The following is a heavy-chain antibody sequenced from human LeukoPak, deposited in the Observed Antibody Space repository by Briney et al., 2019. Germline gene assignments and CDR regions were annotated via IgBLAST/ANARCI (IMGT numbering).Heavy chain of an antibody. D-gene: IGHD5-24*01. CDR2: VKGDGTFT. CDR3: VRDGDDFNFDY. CDR1: GFTFSSHW. Sequence: GGSLRLSCAASGFTFSSHWMHWVRQAPGKGLVWVSRVKGDGTFTNYADSVYGRSTISRDNAKNTLYLHMHSLRAEDTAVYYCVRDGDDFNFDYWGQGNLVTVSS. V-gene: IGHV3-74*01. J-gene: IGHJ4*02.